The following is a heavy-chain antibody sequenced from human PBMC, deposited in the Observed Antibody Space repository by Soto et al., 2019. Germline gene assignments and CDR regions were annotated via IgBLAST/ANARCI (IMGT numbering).Heavy chain of an antibody. J-gene: IGHJ6*02. Sequence: QVQLVESGGGVVQPGRSLRLSCAASGFTFRSYGMHWVRQAPGKGLEWVALMSVDGSNKYYADSVRGRFTLSSDNSKSTLYLQMDILRPEDTAVYYCAKEFGWELQLSHPYYNSGMDVWGQGTTVTVSS. D-gene: IGHD1-1*01. V-gene: IGHV3-30*18. CDR3: AKEFGWELQLSHPYYNSGMDV. CDR2: MSVDGSNK. CDR1: GFTFRSYG.